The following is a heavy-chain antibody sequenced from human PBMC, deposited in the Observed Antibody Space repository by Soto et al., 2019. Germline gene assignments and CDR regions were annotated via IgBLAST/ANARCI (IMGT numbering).Heavy chain of an antibody. CDR1: GGSISSGGYY. CDR3: ARDLIGGESGAGDAFDI. CDR2: IYYSGST. V-gene: IGHV4-31*03. Sequence: QVQLQESGPGLVKPSQTLSLTCTVSGGSISSGGYYWSWIRQHPGKGLEWIGYIYYSGSTYYNPSLKRRVTISVDTAKNQFSLKLGSVTAADTAVYYCARDLIGGESGAGDAFDIWGQGTMVTVSS. J-gene: IGHJ3*02. D-gene: IGHD3-10*01.